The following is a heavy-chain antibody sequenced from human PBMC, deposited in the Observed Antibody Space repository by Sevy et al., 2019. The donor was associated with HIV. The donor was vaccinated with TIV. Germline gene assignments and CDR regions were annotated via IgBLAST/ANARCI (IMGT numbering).Heavy chain of an antibody. CDR2: TYYRSKWYN. Sequence: SQTLSLTCAISGDSVSSNSAAWNWIRQSPSRGLEWLGRTYYRSKWYNDYAVSVKSRITINPDTSKNQFSLQLNSVTPVDTAVYYCAGDHGGVLDTALDYWGQGTLVTVSS. CDR1: GDSVSSNSAA. V-gene: IGHV6-1*01. CDR3: AGDHGGVLDTALDY. J-gene: IGHJ4*02. D-gene: IGHD5-18*01.